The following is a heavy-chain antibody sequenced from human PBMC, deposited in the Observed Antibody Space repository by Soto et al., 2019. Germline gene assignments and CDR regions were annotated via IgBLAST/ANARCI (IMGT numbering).Heavy chain of an antibody. Sequence: ASVKVSCKASGYTFTSYDINWVRQATGQGLEWMGWMNPNSGNTGYAQKFQGRVTMTRNTSISTAYMELSSLRSEDTAVYYCARGMFLLKHYDSSGYYNWFDPWGQGTLVTVSS. D-gene: IGHD3-22*01. V-gene: IGHV1-8*01. CDR2: MNPNSGNT. CDR3: ARGMFLLKHYDSSGYYNWFDP. CDR1: GYTFTSYD. J-gene: IGHJ5*02.